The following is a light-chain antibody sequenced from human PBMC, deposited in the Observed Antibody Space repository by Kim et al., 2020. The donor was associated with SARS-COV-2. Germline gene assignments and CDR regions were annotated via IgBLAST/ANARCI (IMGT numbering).Light chain of an antibody. CDR2: GAS. CDR3: QQYDIWPPLT. V-gene: IGKV3-15*01. Sequence: EIVMTQSPATLSVSPGERVILSCRASQDIQNNLAWYQQKPGQAPRLLIHGASIRATGIPARFSGSGSGTEFTLTISSLQSEDFAVYYCQQYDIWPPLTFGGGTKVDIK. J-gene: IGKJ4*01. CDR1: QDIQNN.